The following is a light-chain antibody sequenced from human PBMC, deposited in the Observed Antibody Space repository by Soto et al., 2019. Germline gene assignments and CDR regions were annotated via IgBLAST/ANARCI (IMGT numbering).Light chain of an antibody. CDR3: NSYATGNTRV. CDR2: EVS. Sequence: QSALTQPASVSGSPGQSITISCTVSSSDIGDYDYVSWYQQHPGKAPKVLISEVSNRPSGVSNRFSGSKSGNTASLTISGLQAEDEADYYCNSYATGNTRVFGTGTKVTV. CDR1: SSDIGDYDY. V-gene: IGLV2-14*01. J-gene: IGLJ1*01.